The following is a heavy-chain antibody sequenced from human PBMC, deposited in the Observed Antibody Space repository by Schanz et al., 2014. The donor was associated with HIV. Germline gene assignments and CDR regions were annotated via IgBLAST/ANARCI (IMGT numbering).Heavy chain of an antibody. CDR2: IWYDGSHT. CDR1: GFTFRRHG. V-gene: IGHV3-33*08. J-gene: IGHJ5*01. D-gene: IGHD3-10*01. Sequence: QVQLVESGGGLVRPGGSLRLSCAASGFTFRRHGMHWVRQAQGKGPEWVAVIWYDGSHTYYADSVKGRFTISRDNSKSTLYLQMNSLRAEDTAVYYCARDLRAKYYGPQVDWFDSWGQGTLVAVSS. CDR3: ARDLRAKYYGPQVDWFDS.